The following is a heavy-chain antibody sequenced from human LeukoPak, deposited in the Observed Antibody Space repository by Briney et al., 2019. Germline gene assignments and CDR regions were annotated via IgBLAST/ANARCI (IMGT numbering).Heavy chain of an antibody. CDR2: LYHSGSP. J-gene: IGHJ4*02. CDR3: ATLTGTTYPYYFDF. Sequence: PSETLSLTCTVSGASIRHYYWSWIRQPPGKGLEWIGNLYHSGSPNYNPSLKSRVTISIDTAKNQFSLRLRSVTAADTAVYYCATLTGTTYPYYFDFWARQPWSPSPQ. V-gene: IGHV4-59*01. CDR1: GASIRHYY. D-gene: IGHD1-20*01.